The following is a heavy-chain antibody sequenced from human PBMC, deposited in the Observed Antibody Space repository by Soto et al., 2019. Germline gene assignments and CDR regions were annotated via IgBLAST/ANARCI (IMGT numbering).Heavy chain of an antibody. CDR1: GDTFMSYA. CDR2: INAGNGNT. Sequence: ASVKASCKASGDTFMSYAMHWVRQAPGQRLEWMGWINAGNGNTKYSQKFQGRVTITRDTSASTAYMELSSLRSEDTAVYYCAKDSYSSSSAWFDPWGQGTLVTVSS. CDR3: AKDSYSSSSAWFDP. J-gene: IGHJ5*02. V-gene: IGHV1-3*01. D-gene: IGHD6-6*01.